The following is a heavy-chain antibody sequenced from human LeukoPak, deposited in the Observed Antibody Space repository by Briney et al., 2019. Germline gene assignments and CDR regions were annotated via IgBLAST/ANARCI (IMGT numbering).Heavy chain of an antibody. J-gene: IGHJ4*02. Sequence: ASVKVSCKASGYTFTSYDINWVRQATGQGLEWMGWMNPNSGNTGYAQKFQGRVTMTEDTSTDTAYMELSSLRSEDTAVYYCATGIIVGATTLNDYWGQGTLVTVSS. V-gene: IGHV1-8*01. CDR1: GYTFTSYD. CDR3: ATGIIVGATTLNDY. CDR2: MNPNSGNT. D-gene: IGHD1-26*01.